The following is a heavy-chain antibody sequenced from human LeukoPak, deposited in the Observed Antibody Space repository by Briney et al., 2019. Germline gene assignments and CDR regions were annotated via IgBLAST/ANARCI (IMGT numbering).Heavy chain of an antibody. CDR2: INHSGST. CDR1: GGSFSGYY. V-gene: IGHV4-34*01. J-gene: IGHJ4*02. Sequence: SSETLSLSCAVYGGSFSGYYWSWIRQPPGKGLEWIGEINHSGSTNYNPSLKSRVTISVDTSKNQFSLKLRSVTAADTAVYNCARVVLGIAAVSDYWGQGTLVTVSS. D-gene: IGHD6-13*01. CDR3: ARVVLGIAAVSDY.